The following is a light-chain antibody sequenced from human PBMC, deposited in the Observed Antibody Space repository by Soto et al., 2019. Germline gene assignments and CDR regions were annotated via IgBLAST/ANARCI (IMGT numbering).Light chain of an antibody. CDR3: SSYTSSSTRGV. CDR2: DVS. J-gene: IGLJ2*01. CDR1: SSDVGGYNY. V-gene: IGLV2-14*01. Sequence: QSALTQPASVSGSPGQSITISCTGTSSDVGGYNYVSWYQQHPGKAPKLMIYDVSNRPSGVSNRFSGSKSGNTASLTISGLQAEDEADHYCSSYTSSSTRGVFGGGTKLTVL.